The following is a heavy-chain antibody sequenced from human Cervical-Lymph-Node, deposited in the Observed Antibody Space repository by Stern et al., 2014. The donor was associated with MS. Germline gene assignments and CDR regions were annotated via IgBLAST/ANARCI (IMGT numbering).Heavy chain of an antibody. Sequence: VQLVQSGAEVKKPGSSVKVSCKASGGTFRSDVISWVRQAPGQGLDWMGGIIPTFGTTNYAQRFQGRVKITADESMSTAYMELSSLKSEDTALYYCATTFRWGQGTLITVSS. D-gene: IGHD3-16*01. J-gene: IGHJ4*02. CDR1: GGTFRSDV. CDR2: IIPTFGTT. V-gene: IGHV1-69*01. CDR3: ATTFR.